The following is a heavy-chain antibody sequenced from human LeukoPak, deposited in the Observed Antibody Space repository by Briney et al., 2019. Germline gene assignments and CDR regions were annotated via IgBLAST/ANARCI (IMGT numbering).Heavy chain of an antibody. J-gene: IGHJ6*03. V-gene: IGHV3-33*01. Sequence: AGSLRLSCAASGFTFSSYGMHWVRQAPGKGLEWVAVIWYDGSNKYYADFVKGRFTISRDNSKNTPYLQMNSLRAEDTAVYYGARDPYIWAVGYMDVGGKGTTVTVPS. CDR3: ARDPYIWAVGYMDV. CDR1: GFTFSSYG. CDR2: IWYDGSNK. D-gene: IGHD3-16*01.